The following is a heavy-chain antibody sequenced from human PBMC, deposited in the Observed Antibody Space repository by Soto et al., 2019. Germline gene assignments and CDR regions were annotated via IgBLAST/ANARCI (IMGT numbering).Heavy chain of an antibody. V-gene: IGHV1-2*02. Sequence: ASVDVSCQASCYIFTAYSMHWVRQAPGQGLEWVGWFNPNSGDTIYAQKFQGRVTLTGDTSISTAYMELYSLTSDDPAVYYCAREASAVISLDYWGEGTRVTVSS. CDR3: AREASAVISLDY. CDR2: FNPNSGDT. CDR1: CYIFTAYS. D-gene: IGHD6-19*01. J-gene: IGHJ4*02.